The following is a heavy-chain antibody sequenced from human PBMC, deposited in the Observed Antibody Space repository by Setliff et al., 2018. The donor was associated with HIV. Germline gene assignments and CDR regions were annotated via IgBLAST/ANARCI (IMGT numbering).Heavy chain of an antibody. V-gene: IGHV4-34*01. CDR3: ARGKGGLVGPAEFDY. J-gene: IGHJ4*02. D-gene: IGHD1-26*01. CDR2: INHTGNT. Sequence: SETLSLTCAVYGGSFSGYHWNWIRQFPGKGLEWIGEINHTGNTQYNPSLKSRVTMSEETSKDQFSLKLKSVTAADTAIYFCARGKGGLVGPAEFDYWGPGTLVTVSS. CDR1: GGSFSGYH.